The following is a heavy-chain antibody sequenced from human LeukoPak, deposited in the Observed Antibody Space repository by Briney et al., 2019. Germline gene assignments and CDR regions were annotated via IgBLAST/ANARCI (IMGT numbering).Heavy chain of an antibody. CDR2: INHSGST. CDR1: GGSFSGYY. CDR3: ARVLYVAAAGDY. V-gene: IGHV4-34*01. Sequence: SETLSLTCAVYGGSFSGYYWSWIRQSPGKGLEWIGEINHSGSTNYNPSLKSRVTISVDTSKNQFSLKLSSVTAADTAVYYCARVLYVAAAGDYWGQGTLVTVSS. J-gene: IGHJ4*02. D-gene: IGHD6-13*01.